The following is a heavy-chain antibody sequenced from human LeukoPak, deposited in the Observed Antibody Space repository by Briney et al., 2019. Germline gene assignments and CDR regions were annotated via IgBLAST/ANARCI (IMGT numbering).Heavy chain of an antibody. J-gene: IGHJ5*02. Sequence: GASVTVSCKASGYTFTVYYMHWVRQAPGQGHEWMGWINTNSGGTNYAQKFQGRVTITRDTSISTAYMELSRLTSADTAVYYCARQDSPDGAPDYAYWFDPWGQGTLVTVSS. D-gene: IGHD4-17*01. CDR3: ARQDSPDGAPDYAYWFDP. CDR1: GYTFTVYY. V-gene: IGHV1-2*02. CDR2: INTNSGGT.